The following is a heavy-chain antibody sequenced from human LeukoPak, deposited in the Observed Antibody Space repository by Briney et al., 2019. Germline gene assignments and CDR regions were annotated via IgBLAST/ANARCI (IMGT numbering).Heavy chain of an antibody. J-gene: IGHJ4*02. V-gene: IGHV4-34*01. CDR1: GGSFSGYY. CDR3: ARESQIAAAAVDY. CDR2: INHSGST. Sequence: SETLSLTCAVYGGSFSGYYWSWIRQPPGKGLEWIGEINHSGSTNYNPSLKSRVTISVDTSKNQFSLKLSSVTAADTAVYYCARESQIAAAAVDYWGQGTLVTVSS. D-gene: IGHD6-13*01.